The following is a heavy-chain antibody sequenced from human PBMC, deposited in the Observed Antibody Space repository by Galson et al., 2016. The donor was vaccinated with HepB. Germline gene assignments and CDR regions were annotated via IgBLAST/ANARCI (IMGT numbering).Heavy chain of an antibody. V-gene: IGHV3-64*01. J-gene: IGHJ6*02. CDR1: GFTFSDYA. D-gene: IGHD5-12*01. Sequence: SLRLSCAASGFTFSDYAIHWVRQAPGKGLEYVPTISDNGIIFYAKSPRGRFTISRDNSKNTLYLDMGSLGAEDTALYYCTRELNSGYVGDAMDVWGQGTTVTVSS. CDR2: ISDNGII. CDR3: TRELNSGYVGDAMDV.